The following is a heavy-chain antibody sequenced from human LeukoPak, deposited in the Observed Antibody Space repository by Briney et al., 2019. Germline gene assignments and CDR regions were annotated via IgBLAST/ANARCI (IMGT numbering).Heavy chain of an antibody. CDR2: IWFDGSNK. D-gene: IGHD5-18*01. J-gene: IGHJ4*02. CDR1: GFIFSSYA. V-gene: IGHV3-33*01. Sequence: GGSLRLSCAASGFIFSSYAMHWVRRAPGKGPEWVASIWFDGSNKYYAESVEGRFTVSRDNSKNTLYLQMNSLRAEDTAVYSCARGLGYSYGYGIDYWGQGTLVIASS. CDR3: ARGLGYSYGYGIDY.